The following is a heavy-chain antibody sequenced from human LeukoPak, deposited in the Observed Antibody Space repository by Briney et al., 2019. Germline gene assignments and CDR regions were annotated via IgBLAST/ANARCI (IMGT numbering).Heavy chain of an antibody. CDR2: IYYSGST. CDR3: ARVRNYDYVRGSYRTLDAFDI. D-gene: IGHD3-16*02. J-gene: IGHJ3*02. CDR1: GGSISSGGYY. V-gene: IGHV4-31*03. Sequence: TLSLTCTVSGGSISSGGYYWSWIRQHPGTGLEWIGYIYYSGSTYYNPSLKSRVTISVDTSKNQFSLKLSSVTAADTAVYYCARVRNYDYVRGSYRTLDAFDIWGQGTMVTVSS.